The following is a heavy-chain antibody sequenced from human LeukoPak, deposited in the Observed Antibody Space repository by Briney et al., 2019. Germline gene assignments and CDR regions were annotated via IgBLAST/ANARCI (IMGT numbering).Heavy chain of an antibody. Sequence: PGGSLRLSCAASGFTFSSYAMSWVRQAPGKGLEWVSAISGSGGSTYHADSVKGRFTISRDTSKNTLYLQMNSLRAEDTAVYYCARLGDSSGWYFDYWGQGTLVTVSS. V-gene: IGHV3-23*01. CDR2: ISGSGGST. D-gene: IGHD6-19*01. J-gene: IGHJ4*02. CDR1: GFTFSSYA. CDR3: ARLGDSSGWYFDY.